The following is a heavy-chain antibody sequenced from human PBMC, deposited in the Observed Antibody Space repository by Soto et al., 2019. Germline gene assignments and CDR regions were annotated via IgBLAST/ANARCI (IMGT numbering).Heavy chain of an antibody. CDR3: ARVRGYSYGHDY. CDR1: GDTFSFYT. J-gene: IGHJ4*02. V-gene: IGHV1-46*01. CDR2: INPIGSMT. D-gene: IGHD5-18*01. Sequence: ASVKVSCKASGDTFSFYTINWVRQAPGQGLEWMGMINPIGSMTNYAQKFQGRVTITRDTSTNTVYMQLSSLRSEDTAVYYCARVRGYSYGHDYWGQGTLVTVSS.